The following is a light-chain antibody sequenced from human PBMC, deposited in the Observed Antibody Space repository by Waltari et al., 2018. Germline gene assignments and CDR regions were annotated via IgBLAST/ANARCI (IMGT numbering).Light chain of an antibody. CDR3: QKYVSLPAT. Sequence: SCRASQSVSRSLAWYHQKPGQAPRRLIYDASTSATCIPVRFSGSGSGTDFSLTISRLEPEDVAVYYCQKYVSLPATFGQGTTVEIK. CDR1: QSVSRS. CDR2: DAS. V-gene: IGKV3-20*01. J-gene: IGKJ1*01.